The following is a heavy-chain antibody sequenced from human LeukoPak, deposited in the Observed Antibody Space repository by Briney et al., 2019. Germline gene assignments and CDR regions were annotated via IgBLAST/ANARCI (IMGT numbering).Heavy chain of an antibody. D-gene: IGHD6-19*01. V-gene: IGHV4-59*01. CDR1: GGSISSYY. J-gene: IGHJ6*03. Sequence: SETLSLTCTVSGGSISSYYWSWIRQPPGKGLEWIGYIYYSGSTNYNPSLKSRVTISVVTSKNQFSLKLSSVPAADTAVYYCARGASGLNYMDVWGKGTTVTVSS. CDR2: IYYSGST. CDR3: ARGASGLNYMDV.